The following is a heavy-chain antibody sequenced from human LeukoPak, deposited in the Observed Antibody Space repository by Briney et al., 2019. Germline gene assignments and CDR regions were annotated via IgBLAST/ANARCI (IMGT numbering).Heavy chain of an antibody. J-gene: IGHJ4*02. Sequence: ASVKVSCKASGYTFTGYYMHWVRQAPGQGLEWMGWINPNSGGTNYAQKFQGRVTMTRDTSISTAYMELSRLRSDDTAVYYCASAYYYDSSGYWGGDFDYWGQGTLVTVSS. V-gene: IGHV1-2*02. CDR3: ASAYYYDSSGYWGGDFDY. CDR2: INPNSGGT. CDR1: GYTFTGYY. D-gene: IGHD3-22*01.